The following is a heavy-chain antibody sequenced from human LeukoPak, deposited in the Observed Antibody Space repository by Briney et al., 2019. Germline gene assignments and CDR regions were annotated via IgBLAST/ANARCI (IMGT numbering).Heavy chain of an antibody. Sequence: PGGSLRLSCAASGFTLSGNWTHWVRQAPGKGLVWVSRINSDGSSTSYADSVKGRFTISRDNAKNTLYLQMNSLRAEDTAVYHCARRDNHDYWGQGTLVTVSS. J-gene: IGHJ4*02. CDR3: ARRDNHDY. V-gene: IGHV3-74*01. CDR1: GFTLSGNW. D-gene: IGHD2-15*01. CDR2: INSDGSST.